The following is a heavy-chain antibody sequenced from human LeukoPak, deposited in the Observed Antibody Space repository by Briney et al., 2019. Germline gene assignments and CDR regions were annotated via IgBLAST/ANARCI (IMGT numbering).Heavy chain of an antibody. CDR3: ARAPLHLAMYHYFDY. CDR2: ISSSSSYI. J-gene: IGHJ4*02. V-gene: IGHV3-21*01. D-gene: IGHD2-2*01. CDR1: GFTFSSYS. Sequence: PGGSLRLSCAASGFTFSSYSVNWVRQSPGKGLEWVSYISSSSSYIHYTDSVKGRLTISRDNAKKSLYLQMNSLRAEDTAVYYCARAPLHLAMYHYFDYWGQGTLVTVSS.